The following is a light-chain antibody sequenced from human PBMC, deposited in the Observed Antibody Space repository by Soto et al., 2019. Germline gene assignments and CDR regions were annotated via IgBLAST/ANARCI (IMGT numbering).Light chain of an antibody. J-gene: IGKJ4*01. CDR3: QQYNNWPPLT. Sequence: EILLTQSPPTLSSSQGERATLPCLASQSVSSYLAWYQQKPGQAPRLLIYDASNRATGIPARFSGSGSGTEFTLTISSLQSEDFAVYYCQQYNNWPPLTFGGGTKVDIK. CDR2: DAS. V-gene: IGKV3-11*01. CDR1: QSVSSY.